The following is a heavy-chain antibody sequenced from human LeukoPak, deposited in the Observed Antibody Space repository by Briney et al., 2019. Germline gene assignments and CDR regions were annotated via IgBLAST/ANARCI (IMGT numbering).Heavy chain of an antibody. V-gene: IGHV1-69*06. CDR3: ARVTMVRGVINY. CDR1: GYTFTSYG. J-gene: IGHJ4*02. Sequence: SVKVSCKASGYTFTSYGISWVRQAPGQGLEWMGGIIPIFGTANYAQKFQGRVTITADKSTSTAHMELSSLRSEDTAVYYCARVTMVRGVINYWGQGTLVTVSS. CDR2: IIPIFGTA. D-gene: IGHD3-10*01.